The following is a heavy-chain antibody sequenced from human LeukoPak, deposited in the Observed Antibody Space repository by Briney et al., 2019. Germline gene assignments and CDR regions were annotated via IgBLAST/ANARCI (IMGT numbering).Heavy chain of an antibody. J-gene: IGHJ4*02. CDR3: ARRRSDWEFDY. D-gene: IGHD2-21*02. CDR1: GGSIRSSYYY. CDR2: IYDSGST. V-gene: IGHV4-39*01. Sequence: SETLSLTCTVSGGSIRSSYYYWGWIRQPPGKGLEWIGSIYDSGSTYYNPSLKSRVTISVDTSKNQFSLKLNSVTAADTAVYYCARRRSDWEFDYWGQGTLVTVSS.